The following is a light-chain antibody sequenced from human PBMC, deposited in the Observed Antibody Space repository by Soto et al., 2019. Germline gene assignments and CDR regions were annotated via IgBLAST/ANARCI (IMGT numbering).Light chain of an antibody. Sequence: EIVMTQSPATLSVSPGERVTLSCRASQSVNSNLAWYRQKPDQPPRLLIYEASTRAAGVPARFSGRGFGTQFTLTISSLQSEDFVFYFCQQYNNWPSYGFRRGTKLEI. CDR3: QQYNNWPSYG. V-gene: IGKV3-15*01. CDR2: EAS. CDR1: QSVNSN. J-gene: IGKJ2*03.